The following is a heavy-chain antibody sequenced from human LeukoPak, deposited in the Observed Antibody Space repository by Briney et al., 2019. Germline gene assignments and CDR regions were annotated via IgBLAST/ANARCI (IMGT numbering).Heavy chain of an antibody. V-gene: IGHV3-30*04. Sequence: GGSLRLSCAASGFTFKTHAMHWVRQAPGKGLEWVAVISTDGSEIYYGDSVKGRFTISRDNSKNTLYLQVNSLRAEDTAVYYCAKDRRIAVAGPLDYWGQGTPVTVSS. CDR1: GFTFKTHA. CDR3: AKDRRIAVAGPLDY. CDR2: ISTDGSEI. D-gene: IGHD6-19*01. J-gene: IGHJ4*02.